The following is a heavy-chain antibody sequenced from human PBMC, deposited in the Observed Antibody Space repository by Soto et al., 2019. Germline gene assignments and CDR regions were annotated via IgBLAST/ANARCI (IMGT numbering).Heavy chain of an antibody. V-gene: IGHV3-33*01. CDR1: GFTFSSYG. CDR3: ARDMGGQSFDY. D-gene: IGHD3-16*01. J-gene: IGHJ4*02. CDR2: IWYDGSNK. Sequence: GGSLRLSXAASGFTFSSYGMHWVRQAPGKGLEWVAVIWYDGSNKYYADSVKGRFTISRDNSKNTLYLQMNSLRAEDTAVYYCARDMGGQSFDYWGQGTLVTVSS.